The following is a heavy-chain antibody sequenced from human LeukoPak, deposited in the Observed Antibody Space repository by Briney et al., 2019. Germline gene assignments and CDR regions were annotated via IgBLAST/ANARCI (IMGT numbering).Heavy chain of an antibody. D-gene: IGHD3-22*01. CDR3: ARGPAYYYDSSGPNSFDY. Sequence: ASVKVSCKASGYTFTSYDINGVRQATGQGREWMRWMNPNSGNTGYAQKFQGRVTMTRNTSISTAYMELSSLRSEDTAVYYCARGPAYYYDSSGPNSFDYWGQGTLVTVSS. V-gene: IGHV1-8*01. CDR2: MNPNSGNT. J-gene: IGHJ4*02. CDR1: GYTFTSYD.